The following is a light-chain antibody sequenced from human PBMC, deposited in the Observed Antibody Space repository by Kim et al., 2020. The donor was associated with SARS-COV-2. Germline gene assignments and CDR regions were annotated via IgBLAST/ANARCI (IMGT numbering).Light chain of an antibody. J-gene: IGKJ4*01. CDR1: W. CDR2: TGN. Sequence: WLAWYQQKPGKAPKLLIYTGNSLEAGVPSRFSGSGSGTEFTLTISSLQPDDFATYYCQQTNSFPLTFGGGTKVDIK. V-gene: IGKV1-12*01. CDR3: QQTNSFPLT.